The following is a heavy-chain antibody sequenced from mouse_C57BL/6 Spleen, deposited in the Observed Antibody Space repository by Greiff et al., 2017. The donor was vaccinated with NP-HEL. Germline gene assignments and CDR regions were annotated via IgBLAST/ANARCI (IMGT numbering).Heavy chain of an antibody. CDR3: AIYDDYDDGYFDV. Sequence: ESGPGLVKPSQSLSLTCSVTGYSITSGYYWNWIRQFPGNKLEWMGYISYDGSNNYNPSLKNRISITRDTSKNQFFLKLNSVTTEDTATYYCAIYDDYDDGYFDVWGTGTTVTVSS. CDR2: ISYDGSN. D-gene: IGHD2-4*01. CDR1: GYSITSGYY. V-gene: IGHV3-6*01. J-gene: IGHJ1*03.